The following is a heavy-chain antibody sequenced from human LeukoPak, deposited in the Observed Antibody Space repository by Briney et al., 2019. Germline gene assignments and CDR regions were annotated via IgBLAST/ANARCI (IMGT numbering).Heavy chain of an antibody. CDR1: GFTFSSYG. CDR3: AKDRGYSTTWNLFDY. Sequence: GGSLTLSCAASGFTFSSYGMHWVRQAPGKGLEWVAFIRFDGSNKYYADSVKGRFTISRDNSKNTLYLQMNSLRAEDTAVYYCAKDRGYSTTWNLFDYWGQGTLVTVSS. V-gene: IGHV3-30*02. D-gene: IGHD6-13*01. CDR2: IRFDGSNK. J-gene: IGHJ4*02.